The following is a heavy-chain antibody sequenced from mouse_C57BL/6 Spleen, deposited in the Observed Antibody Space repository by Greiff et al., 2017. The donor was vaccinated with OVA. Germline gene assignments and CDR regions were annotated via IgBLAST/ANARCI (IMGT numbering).Heavy chain of an antibody. Sequence: HVQLQQPGAELVRPGSSVKLSCKASGYTFTSYWMDWVKQRPGQGLEWIGNIYPSDSETHYNQKFKDKATLTVDKSSSTAYMQLSSLTSEDSAVYYCARRVLYAMDYWGQGTSVTVSS. V-gene: IGHV1-61*01. CDR1: GYTFTSYW. J-gene: IGHJ4*01. D-gene: IGHD2-14*01. CDR3: ARRVLYAMDY. CDR2: IYPSDSET.